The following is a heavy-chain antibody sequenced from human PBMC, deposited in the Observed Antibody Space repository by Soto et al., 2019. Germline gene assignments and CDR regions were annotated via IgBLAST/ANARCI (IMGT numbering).Heavy chain of an antibody. J-gene: IGHJ3*01. Sequence: ASVKVSCKASGYIFNKYGFNWVRQAPGQGLEWMGRISAFNGYTNFAQKFQGRVTLTTDTSTNTAYMESNSLRSDDTAIYYCARGRGVVIPAGTPDAFDVWGQGTMVTVS. CDR3: ARGRGVVIPAGTPDAFDV. V-gene: IGHV1-18*01. CDR2: ISAFNGYT. CDR1: GYIFNKYG. D-gene: IGHD2-21*01.